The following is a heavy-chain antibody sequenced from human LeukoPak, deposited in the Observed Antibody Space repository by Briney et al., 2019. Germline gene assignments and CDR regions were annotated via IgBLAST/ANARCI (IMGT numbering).Heavy chain of an antibody. CDR1: GYTFTGYY. Sequence: ASVKVSCKASGYTFTGYYMHWVRQAPGQGLEWVGWINPNSGGTNYAQKFQGRVTMTRDTSISTAYMELSRLRSDDTAVYYCARARVIRYFDWLDYWGQGTLVTVSS. V-gene: IGHV1-2*02. J-gene: IGHJ4*02. CDR2: INPNSGGT. CDR3: ARARVIRYFDWLDY. D-gene: IGHD3-9*01.